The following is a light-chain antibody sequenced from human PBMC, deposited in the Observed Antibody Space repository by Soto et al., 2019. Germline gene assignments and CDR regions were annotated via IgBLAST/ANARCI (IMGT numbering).Light chain of an antibody. CDR2: GAS. CDR3: QQDYNLPPWT. V-gene: IGKV3D-7*01. CDR1: QSVSSSY. J-gene: IGKJ1*01. Sequence: PGERVTLSCRASQSVSSSYLTWYQQKPGQAPRLLIYGASTRATSIPARFSGSGSGTDFTLTISSLQPEDFAVYNCQQDYNLPPWTFGQGTKVEIK.